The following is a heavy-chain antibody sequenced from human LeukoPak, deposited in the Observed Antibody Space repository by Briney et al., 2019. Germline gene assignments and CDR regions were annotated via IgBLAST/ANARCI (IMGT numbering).Heavy chain of an antibody. D-gene: IGHD3-10*01. CDR2: IYYSGST. CDR3: ARAITGLWFGEGGWFDP. V-gene: IGHV4-59*01. J-gene: IGHJ5*02. Sequence: SETLSLTCTVSGGSISSYYWSWIRQPPGKGLEWIGYIYYSGSTNYNPSLKSGVTISVDTSKNQFSLKLSSVTAADTAVYYCARAITGLWFGEGGWFDPWGQGTLVTVSS. CDR1: GGSISSYY.